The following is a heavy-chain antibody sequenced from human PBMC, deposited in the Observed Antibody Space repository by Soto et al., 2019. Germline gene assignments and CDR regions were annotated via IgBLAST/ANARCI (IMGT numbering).Heavy chain of an antibody. CDR3: ARDGPSGVTTVDYMDV. D-gene: IGHD4-17*01. Sequence: EVQLVESGGGLVKPGGSPRLSCAASGFTFSSYSMNWVRQAPGKGLEWVSSISSSSSYIYYADSVKGRFTISRDNAKNSLYLQMNSLRAEDTAVYYCARDGPSGVTTVDYMDVWGKGTTVTVSS. V-gene: IGHV3-21*01. J-gene: IGHJ6*03. CDR1: GFTFSSYS. CDR2: ISSSSSYI.